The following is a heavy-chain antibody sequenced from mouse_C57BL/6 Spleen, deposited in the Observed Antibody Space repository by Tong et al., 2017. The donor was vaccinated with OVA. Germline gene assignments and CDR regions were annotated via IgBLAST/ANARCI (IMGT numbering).Heavy chain of an antibody. V-gene: IGHV5-4*01. D-gene: IGHD2-10*01. Sequence: EVQLQESGGGLVKPGGSLKLSCAASGFTFSSYAMSWVRQTPEKRMEWVATISDGGSYTYYPDNVKGRFTISRDNAKNNLYPQMSHLKSEDTAMYYCARSGLLPYYFDYWGQGTTLTVSS. CDR3: ARSGLLPYYFDY. J-gene: IGHJ2*01. CDR1: GFTFSSYA. CDR2: ISDGGSYT.